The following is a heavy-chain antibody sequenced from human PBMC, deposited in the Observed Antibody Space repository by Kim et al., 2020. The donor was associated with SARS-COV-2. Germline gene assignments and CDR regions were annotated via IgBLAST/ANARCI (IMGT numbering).Heavy chain of an antibody. V-gene: IGHV3-33*05. J-gene: IGHJ6*02. CDR3: ARDRAFYGMDV. CDR1: GFTFSSYG. CDR2: ISYDGSNK. Sequence: GGSLRLSCAASGFTFSSYGMHWVRQAPGKGLEWVAVISYDGSNKYYADSVKGRFTISRDNSKNTLYLQMNSLRAEDTAVYYCARDRAFYGMDVWGQGTTV.